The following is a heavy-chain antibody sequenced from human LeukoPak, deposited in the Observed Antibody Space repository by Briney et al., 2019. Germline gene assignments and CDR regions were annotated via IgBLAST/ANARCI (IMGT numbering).Heavy chain of an antibody. CDR2: IYYSGST. J-gene: IGHJ4*02. CDR3: ARENYCDSSGYYSLFDY. CDR1: GGSISSGGYY. V-gene: IGHV4-31*03. Sequence: ASQTLSLTCTVSGGSISSGGYYWSWIRQHPGKGLEWIGYIYYSGSTYYNPSLKSRVTISVDTSKNQFSLKLSSVTAADTAVYYCARENYCDSSGYYSLFDYWGQGTMVTVSS. D-gene: IGHD3-22*01.